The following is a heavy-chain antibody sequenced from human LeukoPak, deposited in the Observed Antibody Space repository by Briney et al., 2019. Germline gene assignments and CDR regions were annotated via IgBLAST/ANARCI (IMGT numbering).Heavy chain of an antibody. CDR1: GGSFSGYY. Sequence: SETLSLTCAVYGGSFSGYYWSWIRQPPGKGLEWIGEINHSGSTYYNPSLKSRVTISVDTSKNQFSLRLSSVTAANTAVYYCARSTYYYDSSGSRYYMDVWGKGTTVTVS. J-gene: IGHJ6*03. V-gene: IGHV4-34*01. CDR3: ARSTYYYDSSGSRYYMDV. D-gene: IGHD3-22*01. CDR2: INHSGST.